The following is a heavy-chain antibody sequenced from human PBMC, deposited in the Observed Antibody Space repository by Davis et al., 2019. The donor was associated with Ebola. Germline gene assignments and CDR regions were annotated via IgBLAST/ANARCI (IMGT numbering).Heavy chain of an antibody. J-gene: IGHJ4*02. Sequence: ASVKVSCKASGGTFSSYAISWVRQAPGQGLEWMGWINAGNGNTKYSQKFQGRVTITRDTSASTAYMELSSLRSEDTAVYYCARGEDIVVVVAATLYFDYWGQGTLVTVSS. CDR3: ARGEDIVVVVAATLYFDY. CDR1: GGTFSSYA. V-gene: IGHV1-3*01. CDR2: INAGNGNT. D-gene: IGHD2-15*01.